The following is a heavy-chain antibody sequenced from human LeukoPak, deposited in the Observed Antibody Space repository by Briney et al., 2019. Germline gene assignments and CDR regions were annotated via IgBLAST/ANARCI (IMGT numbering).Heavy chain of an antibody. Sequence: PSETLSLTCAVYGGSFSGYYWSWIRQPPGKGLEWIGEINHSGSTNYNPSLKSRVTISVDTSKNQFSLKLSSVTAADTAVYYCARFSAAAHNWFDPWGQGTLVTASS. CDR2: INHSGST. V-gene: IGHV4-34*01. D-gene: IGHD2-2*01. J-gene: IGHJ5*02. CDR3: ARFSAAAHNWFDP. CDR1: GGSFSGYY.